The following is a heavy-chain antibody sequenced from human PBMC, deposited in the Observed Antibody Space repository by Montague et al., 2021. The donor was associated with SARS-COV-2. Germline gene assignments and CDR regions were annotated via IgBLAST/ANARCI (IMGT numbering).Heavy chain of an antibody. CDR1: GFTFSSYA. V-gene: IGHV3-30-3*01. J-gene: IGHJ1*01. D-gene: IGHD6-13*01. Sequence: SQRLSCAASGFTFSSYAMHWVRQAPGKGLEWVAVISYDGSNKYYADSVKGRFTISRDNSKNTLYLQMNSLRAEDTAVYYCARDVFPPSSWPAEYFQHWGQGTLVTVSS. CDR2: ISYDGSNK. CDR3: ARDVFPPSSWPAEYFQH.